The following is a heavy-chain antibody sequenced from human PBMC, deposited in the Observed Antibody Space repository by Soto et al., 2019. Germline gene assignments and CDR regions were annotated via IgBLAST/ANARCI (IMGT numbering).Heavy chain of an antibody. J-gene: IGHJ4*02. V-gene: IGHV4-59*01. CDR2: IYYSGST. Sequence: VQASETLSLTCTVSGGSMSSYYWTWIRQPPGKGLEWIGYIYYSGSTNYNPSLKSRVTMSVDTSKNQFSLKLSSVTAADTAVYYCARRTTAFGSLFDYWGQGTLVTVSS. CDR1: GGSMSSYY. D-gene: IGHD3-16*01. CDR3: ARRTTAFGSLFDY.